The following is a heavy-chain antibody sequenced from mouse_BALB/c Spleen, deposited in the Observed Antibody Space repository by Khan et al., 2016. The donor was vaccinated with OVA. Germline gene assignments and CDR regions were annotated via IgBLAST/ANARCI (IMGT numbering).Heavy chain of an antibody. V-gene: IGHV2-3*01. J-gene: IGHJ4*01. CDR3: AKVGTSNYYAMDY. CDR1: GFSLTSYG. D-gene: IGHD4-1*01. Sequence: QVQLKESGPGLVAPSQSLSITCTVSGFSLTSYGVNWVRQPPGKGLEWLGVIWGYGSTTSHSNLMSRLSISQDNSTSQVFLKLSSLQTDDTATYFCAKVGTSNYYAMDYWGQGTSVTVSS. CDR2: IWGYGST.